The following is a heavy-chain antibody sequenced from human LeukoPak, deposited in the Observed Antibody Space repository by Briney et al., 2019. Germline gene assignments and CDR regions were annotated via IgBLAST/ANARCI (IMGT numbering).Heavy chain of an antibody. D-gene: IGHD6-13*01. V-gene: IGHV4-59*08. Sequence: PSETLSLTCTVSGGSITDYYWSWIRHSSGKGLEWIGYMYYSGSAYYSPSLKTRVTISVDTSKNQFSLKLTSVTAADTAVYYCARSIFSSNWNLWGQGTLVTVSS. CDR2: MYYSGSA. CDR1: GGSITDYY. J-gene: IGHJ4*02. CDR3: ARSIFSSNWNL.